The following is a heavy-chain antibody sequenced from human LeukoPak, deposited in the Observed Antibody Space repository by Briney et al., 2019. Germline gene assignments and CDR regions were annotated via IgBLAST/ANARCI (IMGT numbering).Heavy chain of an antibody. D-gene: IGHD6-13*01. CDR2: IYPGDSDT. CDR3: ARHRQAPLGSYSSSWTPAYYYGMDV. J-gene: IGHJ6*02. Sequence: GESLKISCKGSGYSFTSYWIGWVRQMPGKGLEWMGIIYPGDSDTRYSPSFQGQVTISADKSISTAYLQWSSLKASDTAMYYCARHRQAPLGSYSSSWTPAYYYGMDVWGQGITVTVSS. V-gene: IGHV5-51*01. CDR1: GYSFTSYW.